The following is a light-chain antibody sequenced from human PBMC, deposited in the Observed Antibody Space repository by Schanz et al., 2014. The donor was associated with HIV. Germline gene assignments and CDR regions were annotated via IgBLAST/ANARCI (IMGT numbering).Light chain of an antibody. V-gene: IGLV2-14*03. CDR2: DVS. J-gene: IGLJ3*02. CDR1: SSDVGGYNY. Sequence: QSALTQPASVSGSPGQSITIPYTGTSSDVGGYNYVAWYQQHPGKAPKLMIYDVSDRPSGVSNRFSGSKSGNTASLTISGLQAEDEADYHCSSYTTTNTWLFGGGTKLTVL. CDR3: SSYTTTNTWL.